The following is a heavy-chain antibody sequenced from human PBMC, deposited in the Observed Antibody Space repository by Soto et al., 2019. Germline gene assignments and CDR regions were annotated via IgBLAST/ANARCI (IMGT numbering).Heavy chain of an antibody. CDR3: ARAGITMVRGKGAFDI. J-gene: IGHJ3*02. Sequence: ASVKGSCKVSGYTLTELSMHWVRQAPGKGLEWMGGFDPEDGETIYAQKFQGRVTMTEDTSTDTAYMELSSLRSEDTAVYYCARAGITMVRGKGAFDIWGQGTMVTVSS. V-gene: IGHV1-24*01. D-gene: IGHD3-10*01. CDR2: FDPEDGET. CDR1: GYTLTELS.